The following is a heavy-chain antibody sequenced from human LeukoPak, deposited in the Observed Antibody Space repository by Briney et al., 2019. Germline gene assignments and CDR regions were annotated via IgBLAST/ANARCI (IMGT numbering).Heavy chain of an antibody. D-gene: IGHD1-1*01. CDR1: GFTFSSHG. J-gene: IGHJ4*02. V-gene: IGHV3-30*18. CDR3: AKDLEYSFDY. Sequence: TGGSLRLSCAASGFTFSSHGMHWVRQAPGKGLEWVAVISYDGSNKYYADSVKGRFTISRDNSKNTLYLQMNSLRAEDTAVYYCAKDLEYSFDYWGQGTLVTVSS. CDR2: ISYDGSNK.